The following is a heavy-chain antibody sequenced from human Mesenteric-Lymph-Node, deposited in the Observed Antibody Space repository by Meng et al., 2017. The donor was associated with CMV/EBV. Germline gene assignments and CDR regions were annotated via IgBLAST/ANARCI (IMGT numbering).Heavy chain of an antibody. Sequence: SLKISCAASGFTFDDYAMHWVRQAPGKGLEWVSGISWDSGIIGHADSVKGRFTISRDNAKNSLYLQMNSLRAEDTALYYCAKQDHYGSGSYLFWGQGTTVTVSS. CDR1: GFTFDDYA. D-gene: IGHD3-10*01. CDR2: ISWDSGII. J-gene: IGHJ6*02. CDR3: AKQDHYGSGSYLF. V-gene: IGHV3-9*01.